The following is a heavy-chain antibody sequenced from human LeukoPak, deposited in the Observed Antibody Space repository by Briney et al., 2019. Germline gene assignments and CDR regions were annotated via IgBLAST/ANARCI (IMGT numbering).Heavy chain of an antibody. CDR3: VRHDGRGGATMGAFDS. Sequence: KASETLSLTCTVSAASLISSSHHWGWIRQSPGKGLEWIGTVYYGRTTYYNPSLDGRVTISLDTSANHFSLQLNSVTAADTAVYYCVRHDGRGGATMGAFDSWGQGSLVTVSS. CDR1: AASLISSSHH. J-gene: IGHJ5*01. V-gene: IGHV4-39*01. D-gene: IGHD5-12*01. CDR2: VYYGRTT.